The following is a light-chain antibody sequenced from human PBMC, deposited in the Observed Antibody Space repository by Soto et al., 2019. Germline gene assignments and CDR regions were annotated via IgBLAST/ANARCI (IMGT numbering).Light chain of an antibody. V-gene: IGKV2-28*01. J-gene: IGKJ1*01. Sequence: DIVMTQSPLSLPVTPGEPASISCRSSQSLLHSNGYDYLDWYVEKPGQSPQLLIYLGSYRASGVPERFSGSGSGTDFTLKISRVEAEDVGVYYCMQALQTPPTFGQGTKV. CDR3: MQALQTPPT. CDR2: LGS. CDR1: QSLLHSNGYDY.